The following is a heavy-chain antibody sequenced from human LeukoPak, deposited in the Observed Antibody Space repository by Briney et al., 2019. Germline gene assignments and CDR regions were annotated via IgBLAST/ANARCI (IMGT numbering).Heavy chain of an antibody. CDR2: IYPGDSDT. J-gene: IGHJ3*02. V-gene: IGHV5-51*01. D-gene: IGHD6-6*01. CDR1: GYRFSSYW. Sequence: GESLKISCKGSGYRFSSYWIGWVRQMPGKGLEWMGIIYPGDSDTRYSPSLQGQVTISADKSISTAYLQWSSLKASDTAMYYCARRSSSPNVYAFDIWGQGTMVTVSS. CDR3: ARRSSSPNVYAFDI.